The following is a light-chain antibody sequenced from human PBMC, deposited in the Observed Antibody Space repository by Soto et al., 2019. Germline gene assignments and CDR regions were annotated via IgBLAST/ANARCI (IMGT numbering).Light chain of an antibody. Sequence: EIVMTQSPATLSVSPGERATLSCRASQSVSSNLAWYQQKPGQAPRLLIYGASTRATGIPARFSGSGSGTEFTLTISSLQSEDFAVYYCQQDNNWPPLDTCGQGTKLEIK. CDR3: QQDNNWPPLDT. CDR1: QSVSSN. CDR2: GAS. J-gene: IGKJ2*01. V-gene: IGKV3-15*01.